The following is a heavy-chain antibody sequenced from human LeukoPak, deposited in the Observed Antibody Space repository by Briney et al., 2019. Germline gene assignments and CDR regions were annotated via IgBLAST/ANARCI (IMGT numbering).Heavy chain of an antibody. J-gene: IGHJ6*02. D-gene: IGHD6-19*01. CDR3: ARSAVAGPGYYGMDV. CDR1: GFTFSSYS. V-gene: IGHV3-21*01. Sequence: GGSLRLSCAASGFTFSSYSMNWVRQAPGKGLEWVSSISSSSSYIYYADSVKGRFTISRDNAKNSLYLQMNSLRAEDTAVYYCARSAVAGPGYYGMDVWGQGTTVTVSS. CDR2: ISSSSSYI.